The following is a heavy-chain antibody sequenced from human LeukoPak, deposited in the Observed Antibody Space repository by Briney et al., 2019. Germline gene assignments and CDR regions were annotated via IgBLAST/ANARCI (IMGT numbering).Heavy chain of an antibody. CDR1: GFTFSSCA. J-gene: IGHJ4*02. D-gene: IGHD6-19*01. V-gene: IGHV3-30*04. CDR2: ISYDGSNK. CDR3: ARDRFSSAWYHQGRPDY. Sequence: GGSLRLSCAASGFTFSSCAMHWVRQAPGKGLEWVAVISYDGSNKYYADSVKGRFTISRDNSKNTLYLQMNSLRAEDTAVYYCARDRFSSAWYHQGRPDYWGQGTLVTVSS.